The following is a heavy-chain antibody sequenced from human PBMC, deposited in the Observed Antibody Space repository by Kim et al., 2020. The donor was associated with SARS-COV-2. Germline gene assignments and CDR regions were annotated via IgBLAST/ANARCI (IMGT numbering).Heavy chain of an antibody. Sequence: AQKFQGRVTITADEYTSTAYMELSSLRSEDTAVYYCARNNDYVDYYFDYWGQGTLVTVSS. J-gene: IGHJ4*02. D-gene: IGHD3-16*01. CDR3: ARNNDYVDYYFDY. V-gene: IGHV1-69*01.